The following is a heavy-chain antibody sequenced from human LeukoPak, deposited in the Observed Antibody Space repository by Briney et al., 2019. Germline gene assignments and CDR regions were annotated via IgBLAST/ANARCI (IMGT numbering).Heavy chain of an antibody. CDR3: ARGRYCSGGSCYWGLYYFDY. CDR2: ISYDGSNK. CDR1: GFTFSSYA. J-gene: IGHJ4*02. Sequence: GGSLRLSCAASGFTFSSYAMHWVRQAPGKGLEWVAVISYDGSNKYFADSVKGRFTISRDNSKNTLYLQMNSLRAEDTAVYYCARGRYCSGGSCYWGLYYFDYWGQGTLVTVSS. D-gene: IGHD2-15*01. V-gene: IGHV3-30-3*01.